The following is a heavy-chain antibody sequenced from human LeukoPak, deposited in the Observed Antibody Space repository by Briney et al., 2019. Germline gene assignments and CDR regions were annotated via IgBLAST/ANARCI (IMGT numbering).Heavy chain of an antibody. V-gene: IGHV1-69*04. Sequence: ASVKVSCKASGGTFGSYAISWVRQAPGQGLEWMGRIIPILGIANYAQKFQGRVTITADKSTSTAYMELSSLRSEDTAVYYCARGSTISPRVPDIWGQGTMVTVSS. D-gene: IGHD3-9*01. CDR2: IIPILGIA. CDR1: GGTFGSYA. J-gene: IGHJ3*02. CDR3: ARGSTISPRVPDI.